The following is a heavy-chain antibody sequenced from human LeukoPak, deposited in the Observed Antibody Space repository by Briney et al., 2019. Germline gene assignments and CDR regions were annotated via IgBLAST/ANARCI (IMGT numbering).Heavy chain of an antibody. CDR2: ISGSGGST. V-gene: IGHV3-23*01. Sequence: GGSLRLSCAASGFTFSSYAMSWVRQAPGKGLEWVSAISGSGGSTYYADSVKGRFTISRDSSKNTLYLQMNSLRAEDTAVYYCAQGGIAAAGTFRFDPWGQGTLVTVSS. CDR1: GFTFSSYA. D-gene: IGHD6-13*01. CDR3: AQGGIAAAGTFRFDP. J-gene: IGHJ5*02.